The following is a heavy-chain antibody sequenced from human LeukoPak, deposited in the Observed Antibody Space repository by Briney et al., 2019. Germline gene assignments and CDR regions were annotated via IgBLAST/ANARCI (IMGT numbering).Heavy chain of an antibody. CDR3: ARGGRQGWFDP. J-gene: IGHJ5*02. CDR2: IYYSGST. V-gene: IGHV4-59*01. CDR1: GGSISSYY. Sequence: SETLSLTCTVSGGSISSYYWSWIRQPPGKGLEWIGYIYYSGSTNYNPSLKSRVTISVDTSKNQFSLKLSSVTAADTAVYYCARGGRQGWFDPWGQGTLVTVSS.